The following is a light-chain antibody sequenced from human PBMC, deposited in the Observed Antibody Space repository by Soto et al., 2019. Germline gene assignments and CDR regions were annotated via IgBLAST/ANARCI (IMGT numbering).Light chain of an antibody. CDR1: SSDVGGYNY. J-gene: IGLJ2*01. Sequence: QSALTQPASVSGSPGQSITISCTGTSSDVGGYNYVSWYQQHPGKAPKLMIYDVSNRPSGVSNRSSGSKSGNTDSLTIAGLHAEDEADYYCSSYTSSRTLVFGGGTKLSAL. V-gene: IGLV2-14*01. CDR2: DVS. CDR3: SSYTSSRTLV.